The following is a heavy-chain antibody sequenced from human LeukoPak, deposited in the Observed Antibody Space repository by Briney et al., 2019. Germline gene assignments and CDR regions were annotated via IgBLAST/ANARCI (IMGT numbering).Heavy chain of an antibody. D-gene: IGHD3-10*01. CDR1: GGSISSYY. J-gene: IGHJ5*02. V-gene: IGHV4-59*01. Sequence: SETLSLTCTVSGGSISSYYWSWIRQPPGKGLEWIGYIYYSGSTNYSPSLKSRVTISVDTSKNQFSLKLSSVTAADTAVYYCARADQFGDGWFDPWGQGTLVTVSS. CDR3: ARADQFGDGWFDP. CDR2: IYYSGST.